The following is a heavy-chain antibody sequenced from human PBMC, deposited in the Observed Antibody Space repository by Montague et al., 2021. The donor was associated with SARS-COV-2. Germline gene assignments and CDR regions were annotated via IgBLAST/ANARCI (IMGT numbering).Heavy chain of an antibody. J-gene: IGHJ4*02. D-gene: IGHD1-26*01. V-gene: IGHV4-4*02. CDR3: ARKGSGRSDLAY. Sequence: SETLSLTCAVSGASSGAELWCSWVDQPSGLQPPRVGGIFYSGSTKYKPSLKSRVSMSVDKSWNQFSLRLTSVTAADTAIYYCARKGSGRSDLAYWGQGTLVTVSS. CDR1: GASSGAELW. CDR2: IFYSGST.